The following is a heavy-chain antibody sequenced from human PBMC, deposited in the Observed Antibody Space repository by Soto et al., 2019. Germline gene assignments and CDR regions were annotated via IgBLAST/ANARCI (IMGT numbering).Heavy chain of an antibody. Sequence: SETLSLTCAVYGWSFSGYYWSWIRQPPGKGLEWIGEINHSGSTNYNPSLKSRVTISVDTSKNQFSLKLSSVTAADTAVYYCARVQGRGVGSAEYYYYYMDGWGKVTTVTVSS. CDR2: INHSGST. V-gene: IGHV4-34*01. CDR3: ARVQGRGVGSAEYYYYYMDG. J-gene: IGHJ6*03. D-gene: IGHD3-10*01. CDR1: GWSFSGYY.